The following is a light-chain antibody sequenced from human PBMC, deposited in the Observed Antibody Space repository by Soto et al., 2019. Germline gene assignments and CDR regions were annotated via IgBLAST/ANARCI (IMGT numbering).Light chain of an antibody. Sequence: EIVMTQSPLSLPVTPGEPASISCRSSQSLLHSNGNNYLDWYLQKPGQSPHLLLYLASNRAAGVADRFSGSESGTDLTMKIRRVEAEAVGVYYCFQALLTPFPFGHGKRLPIK. J-gene: IGKJ5*01. V-gene: IGKV2-28*01. CDR1: QSLLHSNGNNY. CDR2: LAS. CDR3: FQALLTPFP.